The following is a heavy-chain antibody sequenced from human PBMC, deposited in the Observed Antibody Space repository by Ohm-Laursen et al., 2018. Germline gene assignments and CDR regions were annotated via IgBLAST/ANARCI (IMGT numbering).Heavy chain of an antibody. Sequence: SLRLSCTASGFTFSSYEMNWVRQAPGKGLEWVSYISSSGSTIYYADSVKGRFTISRDNAKNSLYLQMNSLRAEDTAVYYCARVPDYYDSSGYYLGRAFDIWGQGTMVTVSS. CDR2: ISSSGSTI. CDR3: ARVPDYYDSSGYYLGRAFDI. V-gene: IGHV3-48*03. D-gene: IGHD3-22*01. J-gene: IGHJ3*02. CDR1: GFTFSSYE.